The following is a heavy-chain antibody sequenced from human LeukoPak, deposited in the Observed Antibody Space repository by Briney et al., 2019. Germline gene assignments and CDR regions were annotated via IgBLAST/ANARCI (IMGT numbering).Heavy chain of an antibody. J-gene: IGHJ5*02. Sequence: SETLSLTCTVCGVSISSYYWSWIRQPPGKGLEWVGYIYYSGSTNYNPSLKSRVTISVDTSKNQFSLKLSSVTAADRAVYYCARGAFYSGLNWFDPWGQGTLVTVSS. CDR1: GVSISSYY. V-gene: IGHV4-59*01. CDR2: IYYSGST. D-gene: IGHD5-12*01. CDR3: ARGAFYSGLNWFDP.